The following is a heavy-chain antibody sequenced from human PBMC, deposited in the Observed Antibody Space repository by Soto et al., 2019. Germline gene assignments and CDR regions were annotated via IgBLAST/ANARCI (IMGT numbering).Heavy chain of an antibody. Sequence: PGESLKISCKGSGYSFTSYWIGWVRQMPGKGLEWMGIIYPGDSDTRYSPSFQGQVTISADKSISTAYLQWSSLKASDTAMYYCARLQDYDILIGYHTPYYYYVMDVWGQGTTVTVSS. V-gene: IGHV5-51*01. J-gene: IGHJ6*02. CDR1: GYSFTSYW. CDR3: ARLQDYDILIGYHTPYYYYVMDV. D-gene: IGHD3-9*01. CDR2: IYPGDSDT.